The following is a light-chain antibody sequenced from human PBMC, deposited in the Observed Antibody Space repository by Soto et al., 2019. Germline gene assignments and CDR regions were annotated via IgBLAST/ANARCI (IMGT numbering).Light chain of an antibody. CDR2: GAS. CDR1: QSVSSN. CDR3: QQYNNWPRT. Sequence: EIVMTQAPATLSVSPGERATLACRASQSVSSNLAWYQQEPGQAPRFLIYGASTRATGIPARFSGSGSGTEFTLTISSLQSEDFAVYYCQQYNNWPRTFGQGTKVDI. J-gene: IGKJ1*01. V-gene: IGKV3-15*01.